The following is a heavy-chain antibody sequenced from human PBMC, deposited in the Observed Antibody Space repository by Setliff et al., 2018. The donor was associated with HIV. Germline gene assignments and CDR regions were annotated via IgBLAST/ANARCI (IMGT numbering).Heavy chain of an antibody. Sequence: PGGSLRLSCAASGFTFSSYSMNWVRQAPGKGLEWVSSISSSSSYIYYADSVKGRFTISRDNAKNSLYLQMNSLRAEDTAVYYCARYLSLFYYYDSSGGDYWCQGTLLTVSS. J-gene: IGHJ4*02. V-gene: IGHV3-21*01. CDR2: ISSSSSYI. D-gene: IGHD3-22*01. CDR1: GFTFSSYS. CDR3: ARYLSLFYYYDSSGGDY.